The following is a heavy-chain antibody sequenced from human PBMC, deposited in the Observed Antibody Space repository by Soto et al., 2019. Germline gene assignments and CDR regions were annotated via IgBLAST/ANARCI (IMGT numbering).Heavy chain of an antibody. J-gene: IGHJ2*01. CDR3: ARNPTVTTKTRTYWYFDL. Sequence: QVQLVQSGAEVKKPGSSVKVSCKASGGTFSSYTISWVRQAPGQGREWMGRIIPILGIANYAQTFQGRVTITADKSTSTAYMELSSLRSEDTAVYYCARNPTVTTKTRTYWYFDLWGRGTLVTVSS. CDR2: IIPILGIA. D-gene: IGHD4-17*01. CDR1: GGTFSSYT. V-gene: IGHV1-69*02.